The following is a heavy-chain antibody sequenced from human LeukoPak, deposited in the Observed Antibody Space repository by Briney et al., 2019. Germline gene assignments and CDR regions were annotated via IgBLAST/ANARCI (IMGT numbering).Heavy chain of an antibody. D-gene: IGHD6-19*01. CDR3: ARASEGQWLVTNWYFDL. CDR2: IGTAGDT. J-gene: IGHJ2*01. CDR1: GFTFSSYD. V-gene: IGHV3-13*01. Sequence: PGGSLRLSCAASGFTFSSYDMHWVRQATGKGLEWVSAIGTAGDTYYPGSVKGRFTISRENAKNSLYLQMNSLRAGDTAVYYCARASEGQWLVTNWYFDLWGRGTLVTVSS.